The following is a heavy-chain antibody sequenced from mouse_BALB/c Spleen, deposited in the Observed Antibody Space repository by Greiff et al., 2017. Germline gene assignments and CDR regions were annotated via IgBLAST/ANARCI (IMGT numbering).Heavy chain of an antibody. D-gene: IGHD2-4*01. CDR3: ARDDDYGGGFAY. CDR2: ISSGGSYT. CDR1: GFTFSSYA. V-gene: IGHV5-9-3*01. J-gene: IGHJ1*01. Sequence: EVQVVESGGGLVKPGGSLTLSCAASGFTFSSYAMSWVRQTPGKRLEWVATISSGGSYTYYPDSVKGRFTISSDTAKNTLYLQMSSLRSEDTAMYYCARDDDYGGGFAYWGQGTTVTVSS.